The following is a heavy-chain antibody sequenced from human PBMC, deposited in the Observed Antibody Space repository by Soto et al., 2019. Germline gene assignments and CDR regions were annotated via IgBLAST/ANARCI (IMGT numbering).Heavy chain of an antibody. V-gene: IGHV4-4*07. Sequence: SETLSLTCAVSGVSIINNYWTWIRQPAGKGLEWLGRVYSRGRTTYNPSLKSRLTMSVDTSKNQFSLHLSSVTAADTAVYYCARREDTFDFWGQGRLVTVSS. CDR2: VYSRGRT. CDR1: GVSIINNY. J-gene: IGHJ4*02. CDR3: ARREDTFDF.